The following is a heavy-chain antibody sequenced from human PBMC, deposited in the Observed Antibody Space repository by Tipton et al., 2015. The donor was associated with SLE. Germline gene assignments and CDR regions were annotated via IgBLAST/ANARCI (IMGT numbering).Heavy chain of an antibody. CDR3: ARQRGYNYGLYNWFDP. V-gene: IGHV4-39*07. CDR1: GGSISSRSYY. J-gene: IGHJ5*02. CDR2: IYYRGST. D-gene: IGHD3/OR15-3a*01. Sequence: TLSLTCIVSGGSISSRSYYWGWIRQPPGKGLECIGSIYYRGSTYYNPSLESRVTMSLDTSKNQFSLKLNSVTAADTAVYYCARQRGYNYGLYNWFDPWGQGTLVTVSS.